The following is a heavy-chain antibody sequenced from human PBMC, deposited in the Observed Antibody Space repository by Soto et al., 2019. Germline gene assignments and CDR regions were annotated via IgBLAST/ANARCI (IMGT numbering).Heavy chain of an antibody. V-gene: IGHV1-69*13. CDR1: GGTFSSYS. CDR2: IIPIFGTA. J-gene: IGHJ5*01. CDR3: ARDMTTVTTYSFDS. Sequence: GASVKVSCKASGGTFSSYSISWVRQAPGQGLEWMGGIIPIFGTANYAQKFQGRVTITADESTSTAYMELRSLRSDDTAVYYCARDMTTVTTYSFDSWSRGTLVTVSS. D-gene: IGHD4-17*01.